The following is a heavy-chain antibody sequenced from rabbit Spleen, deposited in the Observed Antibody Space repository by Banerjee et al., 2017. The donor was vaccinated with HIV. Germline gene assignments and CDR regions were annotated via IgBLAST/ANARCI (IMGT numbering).Heavy chain of an antibody. V-gene: IGHV1S40*01. Sequence: QSLEESGGGLVQPEGSLTLTCKASGFSFSSSDYICWVRQAPGKGLEWISCIAGSSSGFTYSATWAKGRFTCSKTSSTTVTLQMTSLTAADTATYFCARDLAGVIGWNFNLWGQGTLVTVS. CDR2: IAGSSSGFT. D-gene: IGHD4-1*01. CDR3: ARDLAGVIGWNFNL. CDR1: GFSFSSSDY. J-gene: IGHJ4*01.